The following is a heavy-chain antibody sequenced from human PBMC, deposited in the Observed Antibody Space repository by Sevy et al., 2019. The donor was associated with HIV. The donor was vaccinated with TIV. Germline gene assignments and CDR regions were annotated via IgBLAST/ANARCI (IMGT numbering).Heavy chain of an antibody. Sequence: ASVKVSCKASGYTFTGYYMHWVRQAPGQGLEWMGRINPNSGGTNYAQKFQGRVTMTSDTSISTAYMELSRLRSDDTAVYYCARDSIVVVVAASDRNWFDPWGQGTLVTVSS. D-gene: IGHD2-15*01. CDR2: INPNSGGT. J-gene: IGHJ5*02. CDR1: GYTFTGYY. V-gene: IGHV1-2*06. CDR3: ARDSIVVVVAASDRNWFDP.